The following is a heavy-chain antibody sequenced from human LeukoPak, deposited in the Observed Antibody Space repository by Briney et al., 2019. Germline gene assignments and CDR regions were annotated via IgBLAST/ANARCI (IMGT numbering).Heavy chain of an antibody. Sequence: SETLSLTCAVYGGPFSGYYWSWIRQPPGKGLEWIGEINHSGSTNYNPSLKSRVTISVDTSKNQFSLKLSSVTAADTAVYYCARGHYSGYDFDYWGQGTLVTVSS. CDR1: GGPFSGYY. CDR2: INHSGST. V-gene: IGHV4-34*01. CDR3: ARGHYSGYDFDY. D-gene: IGHD5-12*01. J-gene: IGHJ4*02.